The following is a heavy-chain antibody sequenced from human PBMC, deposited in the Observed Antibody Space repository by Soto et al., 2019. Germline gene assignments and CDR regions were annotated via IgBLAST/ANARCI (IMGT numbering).Heavy chain of an antibody. J-gene: IGHJ4*02. CDR1: GYTFTSYG. CDR3: AGGAGAAYSSSSSFDY. CDR2: ISAYNGNT. V-gene: IGHV1-18*04. D-gene: IGHD6-6*01. Sequence: GASVKVSCKASGYTFTSYGISWVRQAPGQGLEWMGWISAYNGNTNYAQKLQGRVTMTTDTSTSTAYMELRSLRSDDTAVYYCAGGAGAAYSSSSSFDYWGQGTLVTVSS.